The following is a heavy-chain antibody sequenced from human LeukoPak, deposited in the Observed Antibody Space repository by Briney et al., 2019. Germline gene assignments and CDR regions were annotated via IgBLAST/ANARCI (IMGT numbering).Heavy chain of an antibody. CDR3: ARDLGQYYDTSDNWFDP. CDR2: INSDGINT. CDR1: GFTFDDYG. V-gene: IGHV3-74*01. J-gene: IGHJ5*02. D-gene: IGHD3-22*01. Sequence: GGSLRLSCAASGFTFDDYGMSWVRQAPGKGLVWVSRINSDGINTSYADSVKGRFTISRDNAKNTLNLQMNSLRAEDTAVYYCARDLGQYYDTSDNWFDPWGQGTLVTVSS.